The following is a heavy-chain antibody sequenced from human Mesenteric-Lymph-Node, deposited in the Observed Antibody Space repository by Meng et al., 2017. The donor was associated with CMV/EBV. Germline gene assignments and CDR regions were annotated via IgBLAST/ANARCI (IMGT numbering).Heavy chain of an antibody. CDR1: GFTFSSYG. J-gene: IGHJ6*02. CDR2: IRYDGSNK. CDR3: AKDGRSYYDFWSGFYLNYGMDV. V-gene: IGHV3-30*02. Sequence: GESLKISCAASGFTFSSYGMHLVRQAPGKGLEWVAFIRYDGSNKYYADSVKGRFTISRDNSKNTLYLQMNSLRAEDTAVYYCAKDGRSYYDFWSGFYLNYGMDVWGQGTTVTVSS. D-gene: IGHD3-3*01.